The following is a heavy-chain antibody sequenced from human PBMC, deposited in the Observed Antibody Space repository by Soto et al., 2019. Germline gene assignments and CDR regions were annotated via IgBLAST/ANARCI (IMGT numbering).Heavy chain of an antibody. CDR3: AREYGGLDY. CDR1: GFTFSSYG. J-gene: IGHJ4*02. CDR2: RWYDGSNK. V-gene: IGHV3-33*01. D-gene: IGHD4-17*01. Sequence: QVQLVESGGGVVQPGRSLRLACAASGFTFSSYGMHWVRQAPGKGLEWVAVRWYDGSNKYYADSVKGRFTISRDNSKNTLYLQMNSLRAEDTAVYYCAREYGGLDYWGQGTLVTVSS.